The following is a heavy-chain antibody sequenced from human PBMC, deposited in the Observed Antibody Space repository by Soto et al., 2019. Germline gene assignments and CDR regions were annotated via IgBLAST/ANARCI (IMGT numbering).Heavy chain of an antibody. Sequence: SETLSLTCAVYGGPFSGYYWSWIRQPPGKGLEWIGEINHSGSTNYNPSLKSRVTISVDTSKNQFSLKLSSVTAADTAVYYCARVVSGSYLFDYWGQGTLVTVSS. D-gene: IGHD1-26*01. CDR3: ARVVSGSYLFDY. CDR2: INHSGST. J-gene: IGHJ4*02. V-gene: IGHV4-34*01. CDR1: GGPFSGYY.